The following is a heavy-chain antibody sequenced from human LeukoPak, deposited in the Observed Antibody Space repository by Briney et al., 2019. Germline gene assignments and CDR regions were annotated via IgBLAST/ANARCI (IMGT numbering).Heavy chain of an antibody. CDR3: AAGGSSWIFDY. CDR1: GFTFTSSA. Sequence: GASVKVSCKASGFTFTSSAVQWVRQARGQRLEWIGWIVVGSGNTNYAQKFQERVTITRDMSASTAYMELSSLRSEDTAVYYCAAGGSSWIFDYWGQGTLVTVSS. CDR2: IVVGSGNT. V-gene: IGHV1-58*01. J-gene: IGHJ4*02. D-gene: IGHD6-13*01.